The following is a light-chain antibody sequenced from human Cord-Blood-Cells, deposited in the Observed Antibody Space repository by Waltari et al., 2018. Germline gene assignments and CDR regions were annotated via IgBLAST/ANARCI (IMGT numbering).Light chain of an antibody. Sequence: IQMIQSPSSLSASVGDRVTITCQASQDISNYLNWYQQKPGKAPKLLIYDASNLETRVPSRFSGSGYGTDFTFTISSLQPEDIATYYCQQYDNLITFGQGTRLEIK. CDR1: QDISNY. CDR3: QQYDNLIT. V-gene: IGKV1-33*01. J-gene: IGKJ5*01. CDR2: DAS.